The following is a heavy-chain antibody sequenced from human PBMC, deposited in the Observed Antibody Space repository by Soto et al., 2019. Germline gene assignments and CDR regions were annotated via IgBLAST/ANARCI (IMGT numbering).Heavy chain of an antibody. CDR1: GGSFSSGGNY. CDR3: ASGGLTRVTHCFDY. J-gene: IGHJ4*02. V-gene: IGHV4-31*03. D-gene: IGHD2-15*01. Sequence: SETLSLTCTVSGGSFSSGGNYWSWIRQHPTKGLERIGYILYSGGTYYNPSLKSRVTILVDTSKNQISLKLTSVTAAHTAVYHCASGGLTRVTHCFDYCGQGPLVAVCS. CDR2: ILYSGGT.